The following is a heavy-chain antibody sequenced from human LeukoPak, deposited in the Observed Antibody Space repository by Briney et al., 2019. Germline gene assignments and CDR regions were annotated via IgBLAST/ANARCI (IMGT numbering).Heavy chain of an antibody. CDR2: IYYSGST. D-gene: IGHD3-22*01. CDR3: ARLRYYYDSRYNWFDP. V-gene: IGHV4-59*01. J-gene: IGHJ5*02. CDR1: GGSISSYY. Sequence: SETLSLTCTVSGGSISSYYWSWIRQPPGKGLEWIGYIYYSGSTNYNPSLKSRVTISVDTSKNQFSLKLSSVTAADTAVYYCARLRYYYDSRYNWFDPWGQGTLVTVSS.